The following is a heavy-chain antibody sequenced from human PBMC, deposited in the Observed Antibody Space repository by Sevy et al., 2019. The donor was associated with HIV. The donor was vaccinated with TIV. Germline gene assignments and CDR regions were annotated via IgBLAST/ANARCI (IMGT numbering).Heavy chain of an antibody. CDR3: ARGGDFNDRSAKRDFDY. CDR1: GFTFSNYG. CDR2: IWNDGSNK. D-gene: IGHD3-22*01. V-gene: IGHV3-33*01. J-gene: IGHJ4*02. Sequence: GGSLRLSCAASGFTFSNYGMHWVRQAPGKGLEWVAVIWNDGSNKYDADSVKGRFTISRDNSKNTQYLQMNSLRVEDTAVYFCARGGDFNDRSAKRDFDYWGQGTLVTVSS.